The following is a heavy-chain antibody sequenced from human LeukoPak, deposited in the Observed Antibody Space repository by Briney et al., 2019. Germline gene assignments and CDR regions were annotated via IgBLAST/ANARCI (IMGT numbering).Heavy chain of an antibody. V-gene: IGHV1-2*06. Sequence: ASVKVSCKAAGYTFTGYYMFWVRQAPGQGLEWMGRINPNSGGTNYAQKLQGRVTMTTDTSTSTAYMELRSLRSDDTAVYYCARMGGSGSYYIRWFDPWGQGTLVTVSS. D-gene: IGHD3-10*01. CDR2: INPNSGGT. CDR1: GYTFTGYY. CDR3: ARMGGSGSYYIRWFDP. J-gene: IGHJ5*02.